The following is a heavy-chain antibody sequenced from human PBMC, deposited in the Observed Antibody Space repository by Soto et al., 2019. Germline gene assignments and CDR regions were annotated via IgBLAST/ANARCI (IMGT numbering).Heavy chain of an antibody. CDR3: TSDTAMSYYGMDV. CDR2: IRSKANSYAT. J-gene: IGHJ6*02. V-gene: IGHV3-73*02. Sequence: EVQLVESGGGLVQPGGSLKLSCAASGFTFSGSAMHWVRQASGKGLEWVVRIRSKANSYATAYAASVKGRFTISRDDSKNTAYLQMNSLKTEDTAVYYCTSDTAMSYYGMDVWGQGTTVTVSS. CDR1: GFTFSGSA. D-gene: IGHD5-18*01.